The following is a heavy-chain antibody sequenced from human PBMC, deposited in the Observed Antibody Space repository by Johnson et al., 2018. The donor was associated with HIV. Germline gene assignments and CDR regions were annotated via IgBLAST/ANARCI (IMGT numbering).Heavy chain of an antibody. Sequence: VQLVESGGGLVQPGGSLRLSCVASGFTFSSYDMHWVRQATGKGLEWVSVIYNGGTTYYAESVKGRFTISRDNSKNTLFLQMNSLRAEDTAVYYCARERAYSGSYSGAFDIWGQGTMVTVSS. CDR2: IYNGGTT. CDR3: ARERAYSGSYSGAFDI. V-gene: IGHV3-66*01. D-gene: IGHD1-26*01. CDR1: GFTFSSYD. J-gene: IGHJ3*02.